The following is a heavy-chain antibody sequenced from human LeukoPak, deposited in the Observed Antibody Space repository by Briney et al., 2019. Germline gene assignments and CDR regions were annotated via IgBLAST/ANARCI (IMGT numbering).Heavy chain of an antibody. J-gene: IGHJ5*02. V-gene: IGHV1-69*05. CDR2: IIPIFGTA. Sequence: RASVKVSCKASGGTFSSYAISWVRQAPGQGLEWMGGIIPIFGTANYAQKFQGRVTITTDESTGTAYMELSSLRSEDTAVYYCARASRPGIAVAGTQDNWFDPWGQGTLVTVSS. CDR3: ARASRPGIAVAGTQDNWFDP. D-gene: IGHD6-19*01. CDR1: GGTFSSYA.